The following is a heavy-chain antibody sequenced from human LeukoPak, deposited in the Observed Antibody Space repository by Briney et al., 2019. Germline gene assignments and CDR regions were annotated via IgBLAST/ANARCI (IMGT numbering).Heavy chain of an antibody. D-gene: IGHD2-15*01. CDR3: ARRRESPGVVVPPGAFDI. CDR1: GYTFTGYY. V-gene: IGHV1-2*02. Sequence: ASVKVSCKASGYTFTGYYMHWVRQAPGQGLEWMGWINPNSGGTNYAQKFQGRVTMTRDTSISTAYMELSRLRSDDTAVYYCARRRESPGVVVPPGAFDIWGQGTMVTVSS. CDR2: INPNSGGT. J-gene: IGHJ3*02.